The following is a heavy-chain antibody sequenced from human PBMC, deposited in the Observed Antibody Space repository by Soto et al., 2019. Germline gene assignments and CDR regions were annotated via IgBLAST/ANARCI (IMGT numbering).Heavy chain of an antibody. V-gene: IGHV3-48*02. J-gene: IGHJ6*02. D-gene: IGHD6-19*01. CDR2: ISSSSSTI. CDR1: GFTFSSYS. CDR3: ARDLRGVAAFLYYGMDV. Sequence: PGGSLRLSCAASGFTFSSYSMNWVRQAPGKGLEWVSYISSSSSTIYYADSVKGRFTISRDNAKNSLYLQMNGLRDEDTAVYYCARDLRGVAAFLYYGMDVWGQGTTVTVSS.